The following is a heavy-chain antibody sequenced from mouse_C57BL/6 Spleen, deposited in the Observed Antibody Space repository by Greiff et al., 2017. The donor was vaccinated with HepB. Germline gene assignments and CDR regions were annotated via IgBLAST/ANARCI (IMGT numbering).Heavy chain of an antibody. Sequence: EVQLQESGEGLVKPGGSLKLSCAASGFTFSSYAMSWVRQTPEKRLEWVAYISSGGDYIYYADTVKGRFTISRDNARNTLYLQMSSLKSEDTAMYYCTRDRNDYGHYYAMDYWGQGTSVTVSS. CDR1: GFTFSSYA. J-gene: IGHJ4*01. D-gene: IGHD2-4*01. V-gene: IGHV5-9-1*02. CDR3: TRDRNDYGHYYAMDY. CDR2: ISSGGDYI.